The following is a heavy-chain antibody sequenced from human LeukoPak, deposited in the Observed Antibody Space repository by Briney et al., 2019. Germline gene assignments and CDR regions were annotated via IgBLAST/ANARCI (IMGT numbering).Heavy chain of an antibody. CDR3: ASAGPLLWFGEAWFDP. CDR2: IIPIFGTA. CDR1: GGTFNSYA. J-gene: IGHJ5*02. Sequence: VASVKVSCKASGGTFNSYAISWVRQAPGQGVEWMGGIIPIFGTANYTQKFQGRDTITADKSTSTAYMELSSLRSEDTAVYYCASAGPLLWFGEAWFDPWGQGTLVTVSS. V-gene: IGHV1-69*06. D-gene: IGHD3-10*01.